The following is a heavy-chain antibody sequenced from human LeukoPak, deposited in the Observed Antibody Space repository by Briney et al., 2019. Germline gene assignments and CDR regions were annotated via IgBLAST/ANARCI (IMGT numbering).Heavy chain of an antibody. D-gene: IGHD6-6*01. V-gene: IGHV4-4*09. Sequence: LSETLSLTCTVSGGSISSYYWSWIRQPPGKGLEWIGYIYTSGSTNYNPSLKSRVTISVDTSKNQFSLKLSSVTAADTAVYYCARRVISAKRGYYMDVWGKGTTVTVSS. J-gene: IGHJ6*03. CDR2: IYTSGST. CDR1: GGSISSYY. CDR3: ARRVISAKRGYYMDV.